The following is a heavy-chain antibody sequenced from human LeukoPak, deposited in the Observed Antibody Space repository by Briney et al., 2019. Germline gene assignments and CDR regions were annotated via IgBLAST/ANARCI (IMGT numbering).Heavy chain of an antibody. D-gene: IGHD3-10*01. V-gene: IGHV3-23*01. CDR1: GFTFSTYA. J-gene: IGHJ4*02. CDR3: AKDHYYGSGSYFNG. CDR2: ISGSGGST. Sequence: PGVSLRLSCAASGFTFSTYAMSWVRQAPRKGLEWISAISGSGGSTYYADSVKVRFTISRDNSKNTLYLQMNSLRAEDTSVYYCAKDHYYGSGSYFNGWGQGTLVTVSS.